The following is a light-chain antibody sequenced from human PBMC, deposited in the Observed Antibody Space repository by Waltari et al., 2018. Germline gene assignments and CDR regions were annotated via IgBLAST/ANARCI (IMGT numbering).Light chain of an antibody. Sequence: QSVLTQPPSASGTPGQRVTISCSGSSSNIGSSSVHWYQQFPGTAPKLLIDTNDHRPSWLLVRLSGSKAGTSGSLGISGLHSEDDADYYCATWDDSLNAWVFGGGTKLTVL. CDR1: SSNIGSSS. CDR3: ATWDDSLNAWV. CDR2: TND. J-gene: IGLJ3*02. V-gene: IGLV1-44*01.